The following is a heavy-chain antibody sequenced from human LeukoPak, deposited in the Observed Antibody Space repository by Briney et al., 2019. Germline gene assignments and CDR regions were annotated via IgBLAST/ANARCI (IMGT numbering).Heavy chain of an antibody. CDR3: GRAGLPAVGRYYFDY. CDR1: GGSIINYY. D-gene: IGHD6-25*01. Sequence: SETLSLTCTVSGGSIINYYWSWIRQPPGQGLEWIGYVYYSGSTNHNPSLKSRVTISVDTSKNQFSLELSSVTAADTAVYYCGRAGLPAVGRYYFDYWGRGTLVTVSS. V-gene: IGHV4-59*01. J-gene: IGHJ4*02. CDR2: VYYSGST.